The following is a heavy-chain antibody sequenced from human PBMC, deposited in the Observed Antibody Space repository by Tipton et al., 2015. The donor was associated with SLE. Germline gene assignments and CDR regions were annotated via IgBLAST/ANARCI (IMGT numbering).Heavy chain of an antibody. CDR2: INSDGSST. CDR3: ARDKGHSSAGTDY. V-gene: IGHV3-74*01. CDR1: GFTFSSSW. D-gene: IGHD5-18*01. J-gene: IGHJ4*02. Sequence: SLRLSCAASGFTFSSSWMHWVRQAPGKGLVCVSRINSDGSSTTYADSVKGRFTISRDNAKNTLYLQMNSLRAEDTAVYYCARDKGHSSAGTDYWGQGTLVTVSS.